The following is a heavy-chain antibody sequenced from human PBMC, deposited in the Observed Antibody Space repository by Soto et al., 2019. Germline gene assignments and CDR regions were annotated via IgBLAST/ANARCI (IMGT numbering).Heavy chain of an antibody. J-gene: IGHJ5*02. Sequence: EVQLVESGGGLVQPGGSLRLSCAASGFTFSSYWMSWVRQAPGKGLEWVANIKQDGSEKYYVDSVKGRFTISRDKAKNLLNLHIDRLGAEDTAVYYCARGLLFAATSPRASNVFGPWGQGTLVTVSS. CDR1: GFTFSSYW. D-gene: IGHD2-15*01. CDR2: IKQDGSEK. CDR3: ARGLLFAATSPRASNVFGP. V-gene: IGHV3-7*01.